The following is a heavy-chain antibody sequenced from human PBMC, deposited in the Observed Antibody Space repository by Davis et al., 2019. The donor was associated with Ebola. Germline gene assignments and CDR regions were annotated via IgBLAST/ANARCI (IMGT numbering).Heavy chain of an antibody. Sequence: PGGSLRLSCAASGFTFSNYAMSWVRQAPGKGLEWVSSFSGSGDNRYYADSVKGRFTISRDNSKKTLYLQMNSLRAEDTAVYYCARGSGGNPYYYYAMDVWGKGTTVTVSS. J-gene: IGHJ6*04. D-gene: IGHD6-19*01. CDR3: ARGSGGNPYYYYAMDV. V-gene: IGHV3-23*01. CDR1: GFTFSNYA. CDR2: FSGSGDNR.